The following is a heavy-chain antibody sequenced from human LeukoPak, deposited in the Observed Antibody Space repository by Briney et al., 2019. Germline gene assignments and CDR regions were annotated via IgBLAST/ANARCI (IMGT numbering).Heavy chain of an antibody. J-gene: IGHJ4*02. CDR2: IYPGDSDA. CDR1: GYSFSSYW. V-gene: IGHV5-51*01. CDR3: ARRRDLYSGSYYPFDY. D-gene: IGHD1-26*01. Sequence: GESLQISCKGSGYSFSSYWIGWVRQLPGKGLEWMGIIYPGDSDARYSPSFQGQVTISADKSISTAYLQWSSLKASDTAMYYCARRRDLYSGSYYPFDYWGQGTLVTVSS.